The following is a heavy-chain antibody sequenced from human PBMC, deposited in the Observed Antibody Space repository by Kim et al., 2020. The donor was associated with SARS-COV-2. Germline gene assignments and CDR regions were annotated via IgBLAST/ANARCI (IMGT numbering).Heavy chain of an antibody. CDR1: GFTFSSYA. D-gene: IGHD3-10*01. Sequence: GGSLRLSCAASGFTFSSYAMSWVRQAPGKGLEWVSAISGSGGSTYYADSVKGRFTISRDNSKNTLYLQMNSLRAEDTAVYYCGQLGCKRGVSIHRDAFDIWGQGTMVTVSS. J-gene: IGHJ3*02. CDR2: ISGSGGST. CDR3: GQLGCKRGVSIHRDAFDI. V-gene: IGHV3-23*01.